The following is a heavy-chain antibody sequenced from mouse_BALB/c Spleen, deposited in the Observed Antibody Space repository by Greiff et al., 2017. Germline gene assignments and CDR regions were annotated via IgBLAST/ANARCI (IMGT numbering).Heavy chain of an antibody. CDR3: ARDYYGSIYAMDY. Sequence: VKLMESGAELVRPGTSVKVSCKASGYAFTNYLIEWVKQRPGQGLEWIGVINPGSGGTNYNEKFKGKATLTADKSSSTAYMQLSSLTSDDSAVYFCARDYYGSIYAMDYWGQGTSVTVSS. J-gene: IGHJ4*01. V-gene: IGHV1-54*01. D-gene: IGHD1-1*01. CDR2: INPGSGGT. CDR1: GYAFTNYL.